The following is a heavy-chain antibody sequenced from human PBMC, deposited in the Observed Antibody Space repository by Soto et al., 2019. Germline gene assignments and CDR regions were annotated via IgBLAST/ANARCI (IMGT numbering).Heavy chain of an antibody. J-gene: IGHJ4*02. D-gene: IGHD3-9*01. CDR3: ARGRSPLDYDILTGYPLPRDDY. CDR2: IIPIFGTA. CDR1: GGTFSSYA. V-gene: IGHV1-69*13. Sequence: ASVKVSCKASGGTFSSYAISWVRQAPGQGLEWMGGIIPIFGTANYAQKFQGRVTITADESTSTAYMELSSLRSEDTAVYYCARGRSPLDYDILTGYPLPRDDYWGQGTLVTVSS.